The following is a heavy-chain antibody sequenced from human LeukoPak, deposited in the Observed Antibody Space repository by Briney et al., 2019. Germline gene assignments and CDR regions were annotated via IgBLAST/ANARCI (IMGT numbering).Heavy chain of an antibody. D-gene: IGHD3-22*01. Sequence: SETLSLTCAVYGGSFSGYYWSWIRQPPGKGLEWIGEINHSGSTNYNPSLKSRVTKSVDTSKNQFSLKLSSVTAADTAVYYCAREGYYYDSSGPYYFDYWGQGTLVTVSS. J-gene: IGHJ4*02. V-gene: IGHV4-34*01. CDR1: GGSFSGYY. CDR3: AREGYYYDSSGPYYFDY. CDR2: INHSGST.